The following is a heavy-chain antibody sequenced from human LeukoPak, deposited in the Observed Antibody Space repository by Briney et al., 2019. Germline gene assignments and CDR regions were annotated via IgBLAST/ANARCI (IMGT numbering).Heavy chain of an antibody. CDR1: GVTFINYA. D-gene: IGHD5-12*01. CDR3: ARDYGHSGYDYFPYY. J-gene: IGHJ4*02. CDR2: ISQHEGEK. V-gene: IGHV3-7*01. Sequence: GGAPRLFCAATGVTFINYAMSSGGHAPGEGREGGATISQHEGEKYYADSVTGRFTISRDNAKNSVYLQMDSLRAEDTAVYYCARDYGHSGYDYFPYYWGQGTLVTVSS.